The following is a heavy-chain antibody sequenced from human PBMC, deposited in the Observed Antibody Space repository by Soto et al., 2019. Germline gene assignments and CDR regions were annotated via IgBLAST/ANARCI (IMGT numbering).Heavy chain of an antibody. CDR3: ARGSLIWFGELLPI. CDR1: GFTFDDYA. J-gene: IGHJ4*02. Sequence: EVQLVESGGGLVQPGRSLRLSCAASGFTFDDYAMHWVRQAPGKGLEWVSGISWNSGSIGYADSVKGRFTISRDNAKNSLYLQMNSLRAEDTALYYCARGSLIWFGELLPIWGQGTLVAVSS. CDR2: ISWNSGSI. V-gene: IGHV3-9*01. D-gene: IGHD3-10*01.